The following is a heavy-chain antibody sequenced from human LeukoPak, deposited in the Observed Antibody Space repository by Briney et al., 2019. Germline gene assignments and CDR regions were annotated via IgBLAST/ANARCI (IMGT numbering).Heavy chain of an antibody. CDR3: ARERSYCSGATRSLDL. V-gene: IGHV3-21*01. D-gene: IGHD2-15*01. CDR1: GFSLSIYD. CDR2: TGLSSSYI. Sequence: PGGSLRLSCAASGFSLSIYDMVWVRQAPGKGLEWIASTGLSSSYIGYADSVKGRFTISRDNGENSVYPQMNSLRAEDTAVYFCARERSYCSGATRSLDLWGQGTLVTVSS. J-gene: IGHJ5*02.